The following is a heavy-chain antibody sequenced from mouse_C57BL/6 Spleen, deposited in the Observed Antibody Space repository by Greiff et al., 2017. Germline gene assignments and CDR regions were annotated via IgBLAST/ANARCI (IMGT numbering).Heavy chain of an antibody. CDR1: GFTFSDYG. CDR3: ARSDYDSYFGY. CDR2: ISSGSSTI. Sequence: EVMLVESGGGLVKPGGSLKLSCAASGFTFSDYGMHWVRQAPEKGLEWVAYISSGSSTIYYTDTVKGRFTISRDNAKTTLFLQMTSLRSEDTAIYYCARSDYDSYFGYWGQGTTLTFST. D-gene: IGHD2-4*01. V-gene: IGHV5-17*01. J-gene: IGHJ2*01.